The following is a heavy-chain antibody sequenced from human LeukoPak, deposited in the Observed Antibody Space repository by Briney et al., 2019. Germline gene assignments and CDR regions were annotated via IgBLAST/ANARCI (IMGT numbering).Heavy chain of an antibody. J-gene: IGHJ3*02. CDR3: AKVSVWLGSGAFDI. D-gene: IGHD3-16*01. V-gene: IGHV3-53*01. Sequence: TGGSLRLSCAASEVTVTSNYMSWVRQAPGKGLQWVSVIYPGGNIYYADSVKGRFIISRDNSKNTLSLQMNSLTADDTAVYYCAKVSVWLGSGAFDIWGQGTMVTVSS. CDR2: IYPGGNI. CDR1: EVTVTSNY.